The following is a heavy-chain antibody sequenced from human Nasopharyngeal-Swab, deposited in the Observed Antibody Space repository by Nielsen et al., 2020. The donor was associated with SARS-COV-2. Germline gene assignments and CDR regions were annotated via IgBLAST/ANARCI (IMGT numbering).Heavy chain of an antibody. D-gene: IGHD3-22*01. Sequence: GESLKISCAAFGFTFDIYAMTWVRQAPGKGLEWVSGLSAEGDIAYNADAVKGRFTISRDNSKNTLYLQMNSLRAEDTAVYYCARDPDYYDSSDYWGSFDYWGQGTLVTVSS. V-gene: IGHV3-23*01. J-gene: IGHJ4*02. CDR1: GFTFDIYA. CDR2: LSAEGDIA. CDR3: ARDPDYYDSSDYWGSFDY.